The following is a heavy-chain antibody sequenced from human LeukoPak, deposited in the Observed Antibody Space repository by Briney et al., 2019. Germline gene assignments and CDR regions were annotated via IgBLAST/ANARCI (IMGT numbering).Heavy chain of an antibody. CDR2: ISYDGSNK. Sequence: GGSLRLSCAASGFTFSSYGMHWVRQAPGKGLEWVAVISYDGSNKYYADSVKGRFTISRDNSKNTLHLQMNSLRAEDTAVYYCAKDLATVLDYWGQGTLVTVSS. J-gene: IGHJ4*02. CDR1: GFTFSSYG. D-gene: IGHD4-17*01. V-gene: IGHV3-30*18. CDR3: AKDLATVLDY.